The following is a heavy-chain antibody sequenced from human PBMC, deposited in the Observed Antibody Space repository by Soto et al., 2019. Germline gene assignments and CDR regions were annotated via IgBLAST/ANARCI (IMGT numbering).Heavy chain of an antibody. J-gene: IGHJ6*02. CDR1: GFTFSSYS. CDR2: ISSSSSYI. Sequence: GSLRLSCAASGFTFSSYSMNWVRQAPGKGLEWVSSISSSSSYIYYADSVKGRFTISRDNAKNSLYLQMNSLRAEDTAVYYCARDQVPAAPGGMDVWGQGTTVTVSS. V-gene: IGHV3-21*01. CDR3: ARDQVPAAPGGMDV. D-gene: IGHD6-13*01.